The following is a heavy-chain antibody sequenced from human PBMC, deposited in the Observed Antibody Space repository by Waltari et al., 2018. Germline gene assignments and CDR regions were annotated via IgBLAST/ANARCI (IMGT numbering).Heavy chain of an antibody. D-gene: IGHD3-3*01. CDR3: ARGDFGVVIAY. CDR2: INHSGST. Sequence: VQLQQWGAGLLKPSETLSLTCAVYGGSFSGYYWSWIRQPPGKGLEWIGEINHSGSTNYNPSLKSRVTISVDTSKNQCSLKLSSVTAADTAVYYCARGDFGVVIAYWGQGTLVTVSS. J-gene: IGHJ4*02. CDR1: GGSFSGYY. V-gene: IGHV4-34*01.